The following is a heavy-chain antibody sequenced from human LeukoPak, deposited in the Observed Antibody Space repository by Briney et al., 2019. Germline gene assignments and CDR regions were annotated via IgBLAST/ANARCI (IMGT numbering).Heavy chain of an antibody. V-gene: IGHV4-39*01. J-gene: IGHJ5*02. D-gene: IGHD6-19*01. CDR3: ARLKRSGWRNWFDP. CDR2: IYYSGST. CDR1: GGSISSSSYY. Sequence: PSETLSLTCTVSGGSISSSSYYWGWIRQPPGKGLEWIGSIYYSGSTYYNPSLKSRVTISVDTSKNQFSLKLSSVTAADTAVYYCARLKRSGWRNWFDPWGQGTLVPVSS.